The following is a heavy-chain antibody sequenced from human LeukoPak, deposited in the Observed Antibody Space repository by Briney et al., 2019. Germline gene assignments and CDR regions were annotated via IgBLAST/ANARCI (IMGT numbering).Heavy chain of an antibody. V-gene: IGHV3-23*01. D-gene: IGHD3-3*01. Sequence: PGGSLRLSCAASGFTFSSYAMSWVRRAPGKGLEWVSAISGSGGSTYYADSVKGRFTISRDNSKNTLYLQMNSLRAEDTAVYYCAKGPYDFWSGYYVYYYMDVWGKGTTVTVSS. J-gene: IGHJ6*03. CDR3: AKGPYDFWSGYYVYYYMDV. CDR1: GFTFSSYA. CDR2: ISGSGGST.